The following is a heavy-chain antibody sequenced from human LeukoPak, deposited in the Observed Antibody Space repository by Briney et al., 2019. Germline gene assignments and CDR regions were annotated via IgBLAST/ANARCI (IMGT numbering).Heavy chain of an antibody. D-gene: IGHD1-26*01. CDR3: ARDPYSGDYGPYYYYYMDV. Sequence: GGSLRLPCAASGFTFSDYWMHWVRQAPGKGLVWVSRIKSDGGLTNYADSVKGRFTISRDNTKNTLYLQLNSLRAEDTAVYYCARDPYSGDYGPYYYYYMDVWGKGTTVTISS. J-gene: IGHJ6*03. CDR1: GFTFSDYW. V-gene: IGHV3-74*01. CDR2: IKSDGGLT.